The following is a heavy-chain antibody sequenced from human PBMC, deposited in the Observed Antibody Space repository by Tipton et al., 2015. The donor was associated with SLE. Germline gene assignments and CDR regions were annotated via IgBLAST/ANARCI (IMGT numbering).Heavy chain of an antibody. CDR2: ISYDGSNK. CDR1: GFTFSSYG. CDR3: AKDPGYCSSTSCYTRYYYYGMDV. V-gene: IGHV3-30*18. J-gene: IGHJ6*02. Sequence: SLRLSCAASGFTFSSYGMHWVRQAPGKGLEWVAVISYDGSNKYYADSVKGRFTISRDNSKNTLYLQMNSLRAEDTAVYYCAKDPGYCSSTSCYTRYYYYGMDVWGQGTTVTVSS. D-gene: IGHD2-2*02.